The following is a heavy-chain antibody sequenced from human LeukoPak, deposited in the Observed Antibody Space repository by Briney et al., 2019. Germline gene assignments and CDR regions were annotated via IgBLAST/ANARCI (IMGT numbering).Heavy chain of an antibody. CDR3: AKGGTYGDSPLYFDY. J-gene: IGHJ4*02. CDR1: GFTFSSYA. V-gene: IGHV3-23*01. CDR2: ISGSGGST. Sequence: PGGSLRLSCAASGFTFSSYAMSWVRQAPGKGLEWVSAISGSGGSTYYADSVKGRFTISRDNPKNTLYLQMNSLRAEDTAVYYCAKGGTYGDSPLYFDYWGQGTLVTVSS. D-gene: IGHD4-17*01.